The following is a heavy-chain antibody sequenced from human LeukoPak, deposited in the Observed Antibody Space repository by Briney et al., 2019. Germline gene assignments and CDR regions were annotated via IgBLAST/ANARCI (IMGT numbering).Heavy chain of an antibody. CDR3: ARQRTYYDFWSGYYLQAFDI. CDR1: GGSISSSSYY. V-gene: IGHV4-39*01. D-gene: IGHD3-3*01. Sequence: SETLSLTCTVSGGSISSSSYYWGWIRQPPGKGLEWIGSIYYSGSTYYNPSLKSRVTISVDTSKNQFSLKLSSVTAADTAVHYCARQRTYYDFWSGYYLQAFDIWGQGTMVTVSS. CDR2: IYYSGST. J-gene: IGHJ3*02.